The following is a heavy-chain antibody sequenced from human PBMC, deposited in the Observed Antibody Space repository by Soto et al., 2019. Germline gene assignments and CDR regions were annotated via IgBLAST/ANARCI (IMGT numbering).Heavy chain of an antibody. V-gene: IGHV3-21*01. J-gene: IGHJ6*02. Sequence: PGGSLRLSCAASGFTFSSYSMNWVRQAPGKGLEWVSSISSSSSYIYYADSVKGRFTISRDNAKNSLYLQMNSLRAEDTAVYYCARDRRGYSGYVPVAGYGMDVWGQGTTVTVSS. CDR3: ARDRRGYSGYVPVAGYGMDV. CDR1: GFTFSSYS. D-gene: IGHD5-12*01. CDR2: ISSSSSYI.